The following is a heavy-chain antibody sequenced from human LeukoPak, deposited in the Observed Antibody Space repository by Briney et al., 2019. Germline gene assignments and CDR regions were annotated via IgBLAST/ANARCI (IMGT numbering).Heavy chain of an antibody. CDR1: GFTFNNYA. V-gene: IGHV3-23*01. D-gene: IGHD2-2*01. CDR3: ARWARDCHSSSCYVRN. J-gene: IGHJ4*02. CDR2: VSYSDDNT. Sequence: GGSLRLSCAASGFTFNNYAMSWVRQAPGKGLECVSGVSYSDDNTYYADSVKGRFTISRDNSRNTLFLQMNSLRAEDTAVYYCARWARDCHSSSCYVRNWGQGTLVTVSS.